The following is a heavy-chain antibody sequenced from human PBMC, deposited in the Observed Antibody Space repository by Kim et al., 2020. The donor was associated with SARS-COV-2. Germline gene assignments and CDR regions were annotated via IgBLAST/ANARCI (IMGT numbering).Heavy chain of an antibody. V-gene: IGHV3-20*04. Sequence: GGSLRLSCAASGFTFDDYGMSWVRQAPGKGLEWVSGINWNGGSTGYADSVKGRFTISRDNAKNSLYLQMNSLRAEDTALYYCARDMITFGGVIVIHYYYYGMDVWGQGTTVTVS. D-gene: IGHD3-16*02. CDR2: INWNGGST. CDR3: ARDMITFGGVIVIHYYYYGMDV. J-gene: IGHJ6*02. CDR1: GFTFDDYG.